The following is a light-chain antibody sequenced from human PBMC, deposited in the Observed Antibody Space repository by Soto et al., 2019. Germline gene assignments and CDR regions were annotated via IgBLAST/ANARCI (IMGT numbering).Light chain of an antibody. CDR2: EVS. CDR1: SSDVGSYNL. J-gene: IGLJ1*01. Sequence: QSALTQPASVSGSPGQSITISCTGTSSDVGSYNLVSWYQQHPGKAPKVMIYEVSKRPSGVPNRFSGSKSGNTASLTISGLQAEDEADYYCCSHAGSSTYVFGTGTKLTVL. CDR3: CSHAGSSTYV. V-gene: IGLV2-23*02.